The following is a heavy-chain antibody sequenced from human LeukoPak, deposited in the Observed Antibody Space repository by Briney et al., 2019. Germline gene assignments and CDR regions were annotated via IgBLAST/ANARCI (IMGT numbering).Heavy chain of an antibody. CDR2: ISGSGGST. Sequence: GGSLRLSCAASGFTFSSYAMSWVRQAPGKGLEWVSAISGSGGSTYYADSVKGRFTISRDNSKNTLYLQMNSLRAEDTAVYYCARIFSSSPARDYWGQGTLVTVSS. D-gene: IGHD6-13*01. CDR3: ARIFSSSPARDY. J-gene: IGHJ4*02. V-gene: IGHV3-23*01. CDR1: GFTFSSYA.